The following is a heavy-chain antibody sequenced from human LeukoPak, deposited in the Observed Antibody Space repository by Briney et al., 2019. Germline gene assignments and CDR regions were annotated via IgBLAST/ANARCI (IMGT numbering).Heavy chain of an antibody. J-gene: IGHJ4*02. CDR1: GYTFTSYY. Sequence: ASVKVSCKASGYTFTSYYMHWVRQAPGQGLEWMGIINPSGGSTSYAQKFQGRVTMTRDMSTSKVYMELSSLRSEDTAVYYCARVLGPRSQDYSGGYWGQGTLITVSS. D-gene: IGHD4-23*01. CDR3: ARVLGPRSQDYSGGY. V-gene: IGHV1-46*01. CDR2: INPSGGST.